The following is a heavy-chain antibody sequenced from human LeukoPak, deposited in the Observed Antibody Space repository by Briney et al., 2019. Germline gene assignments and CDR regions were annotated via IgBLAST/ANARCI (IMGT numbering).Heavy chain of an antibody. CDR1: GYSFTNYW. CDR3: ARFSGSYWNYYYMDV. V-gene: IGHV5-51*01. D-gene: IGHD1-26*01. CDR2: IYPGDSDA. J-gene: IGHJ6*03. Sequence: GESLKISCKGSGYSFTNYWIAWVRQMPGKGLEWMGIIYPGDSDARYGPSFQGQVTISADKSISTAYLQWSSLKASDTAMYYCARFSGSYWNYYYMDVWGKGTTVTVSS.